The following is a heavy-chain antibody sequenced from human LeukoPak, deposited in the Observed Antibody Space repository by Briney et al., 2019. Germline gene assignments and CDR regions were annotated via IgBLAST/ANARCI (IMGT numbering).Heavy chain of an antibody. V-gene: IGHV3-21*04. D-gene: IGHD3-10*01. J-gene: IGHJ4*02. CDR1: GFTFSSYS. CDR3: ARDRGWPSPARIFDY. CDR2: ISSSSSYI. Sequence: GGSLRLSCAASGFTFSSYSMNWVRQAPGKGLEWVSSISSSSSYIYYADSVKGRFTISRDNAKNSLYLQMNSLRAEDTAVYYCARDRGWPSPARIFDYWGQGTLVTVSS.